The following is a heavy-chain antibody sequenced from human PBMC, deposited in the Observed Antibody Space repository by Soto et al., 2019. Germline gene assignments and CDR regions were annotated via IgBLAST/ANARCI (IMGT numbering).Heavy chain of an antibody. CDR3: ARGDYGSWSPYYYYMDV. D-gene: IGHD3-10*01. CDR2: TYYRSKWYN. V-gene: IGHV6-1*01. CDR1: GDSVSSNSAA. Sequence: SQTLSLTCAISGDSVSSNSAAWNWIRKSPSRGLEWMGRTYYRSKWYNDYAVSVKSRITINPDTSKNQFSLQLNSVTPEDTAVYYCARGDYGSWSPYYYYMDVWGKGTTVTVSS. J-gene: IGHJ6*03.